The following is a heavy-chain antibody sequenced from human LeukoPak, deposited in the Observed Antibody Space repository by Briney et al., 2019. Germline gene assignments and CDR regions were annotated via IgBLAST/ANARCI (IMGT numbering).Heavy chain of an antibody. CDR2: ISSSSSYI. J-gene: IGHJ6*03. CDR1: GFTFSSYG. V-gene: IGHV3-21*01. D-gene: IGHD4-17*01. CDR3: AGNTPYGDYEYYYYYYMDV. Sequence: GGSLRLSCAASGFTFSSYGMNWVRQAPGKGLEWVSSISSSSSYIYYADSVKGRFTISRDNAKNSLYLQMNSLRAEDTAVYYCAGNTPYGDYEYYYYYYMDVWGKGTTVTISS.